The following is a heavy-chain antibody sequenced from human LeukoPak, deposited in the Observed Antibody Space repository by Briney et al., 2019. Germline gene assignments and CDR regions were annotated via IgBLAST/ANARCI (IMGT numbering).Heavy chain of an antibody. V-gene: IGHV1-69*13. CDR1: GYTFTGYY. CDR3: ARGLQMEWYYYYYGMDV. CDR2: IIPIFGTA. D-gene: IGHD3-3*01. Sequence: ASVKVSCKASGYTFTGYYMHWVRQAPGQGLEWMGGIIPIFGTANYAQKFQGRVTITADESTSTAYMELSSLRSEDTAVYYCARGLQMEWYYYYYGMDVWGQGTTVTVSS. J-gene: IGHJ6*02.